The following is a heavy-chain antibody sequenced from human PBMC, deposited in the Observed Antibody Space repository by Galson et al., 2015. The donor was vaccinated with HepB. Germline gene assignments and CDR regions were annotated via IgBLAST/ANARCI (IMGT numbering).Heavy chain of an antibody. D-gene: IGHD3-22*01. CDR1: GFTFSDSA. J-gene: IGHJ4*02. Sequence: SLRLSCAASGFTFSDSAMHWVRQASGKGLEWVGRIRSKANSYATAYAASVKGRFTVSRDDSKNTAYLQMNSLKTEDTAVYYCTRHISSYDSGGYYSTFDYWGQGTLVTVSS. CDR3: TRHISSYDSGGYYSTFDY. CDR2: IRSKANSYAT. V-gene: IGHV3-73*01.